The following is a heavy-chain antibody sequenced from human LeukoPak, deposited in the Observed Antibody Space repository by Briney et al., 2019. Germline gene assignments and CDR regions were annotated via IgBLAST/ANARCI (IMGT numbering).Heavy chain of an antibody. CDR2: ISPYNSNT. D-gene: IGHD6-13*01. CDR1: GYTFTTYT. J-gene: IGHJ4*02. V-gene: IGHV1-18*04. CDR3: ARGTRQQLDY. Sequence: GASVKVSCKTSGYTFTTYTIAWVRQAPGQGLEWIGWISPYNSNTDYTHKLHGRITVTTDTSTSTAYMELRSLRSDDTALYYCARGTRQQLDYWGQGTLVSVSS.